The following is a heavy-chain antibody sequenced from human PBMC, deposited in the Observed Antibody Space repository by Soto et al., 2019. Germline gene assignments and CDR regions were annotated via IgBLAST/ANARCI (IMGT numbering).Heavy chain of an antibody. CDR1: GGSISSYY. CDR2: IYYSGST. V-gene: IGHV4-59*01. J-gene: IGHJ5*02. CDR3: ARDGFYWSSTSCLDDNWFDP. D-gene: IGHD2-2*01. Sequence: KPSETLSLTCTVSGGSISSYYWSWIRQPPGKGLEWIGYIYYSGSTNYNPSLKSRVTISVDTSKNQFSLKLSSVTAADTAVYYCARDGFYWSSTSCLDDNWFDPWGQGTLVTVSS.